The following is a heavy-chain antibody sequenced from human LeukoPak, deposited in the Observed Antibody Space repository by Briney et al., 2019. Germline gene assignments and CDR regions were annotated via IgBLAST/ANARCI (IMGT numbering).Heavy chain of an antibody. J-gene: IGHJ4*02. CDR3: ATDFRLGY. CDR1: GYTLTELS. V-gene: IGHV1-24*01. CDR2: FDPEDGET. Sequence: AASVKVSCKVSGYTLTELSMHWVRQAPGKGLEWMGGFDPEDGETIYAQKFQGRVTMTEERSTDTAYMEMRSRRSEDTAVYYCATDFRLGYWGQGTLVTVSS.